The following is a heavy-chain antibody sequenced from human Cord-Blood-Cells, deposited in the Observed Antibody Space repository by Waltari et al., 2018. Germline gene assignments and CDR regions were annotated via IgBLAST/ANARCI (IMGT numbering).Heavy chain of an antibody. J-gene: IGHJ3*02. V-gene: IGHV3-9*03. Sequence: LEGVSGISWNSGSIGYADSVKGRFTISRDNAKNSLYLQMNSLRAEDMALYYCAKDRGWDWNYAGAFDIWGQGTMVTVSS. D-gene: IGHD1-7*01. CDR2: ISWNSGSI. CDR3: AKDRGWDWNYAGAFDI.